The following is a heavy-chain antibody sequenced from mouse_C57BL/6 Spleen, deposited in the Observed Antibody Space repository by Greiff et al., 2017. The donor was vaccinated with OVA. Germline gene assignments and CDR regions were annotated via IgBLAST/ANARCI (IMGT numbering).Heavy chain of an antibody. J-gene: IGHJ4*01. CDR1: GFTFSDYG. CDR2: ISSGSSTI. V-gene: IGHV5-17*01. CDR3: ARFLDYYGSMDY. Sequence: EVKLMESGGGLVKPGGSLKLSCAASGFTFSDYGMHWVRQAPEKGLEWVAYISSGSSTIYYADTVKGRFTISRDNAKNTLFLQMTSLRSEDTAMYYCARFLDYYGSMDYWGQGTSVTVSS. D-gene: IGHD1-1*01.